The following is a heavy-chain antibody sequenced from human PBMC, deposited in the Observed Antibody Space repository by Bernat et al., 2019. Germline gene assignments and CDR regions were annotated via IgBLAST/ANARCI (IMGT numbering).Heavy chain of an antibody. V-gene: IGHV3-23*01. CDR3: AKDRRVVTAVGRRSFDY. Sequence: EVQLLESGGGLVQPGGSLRLSCAASGFTFSSYAMSWVRQAPGKGLEWVSTISGSGDSTYYADSVKGRFTISRDNSKNTLYLQMNSLRAEDTAVYYCAKDRRVVTAVGRRSFDYWGQGSLVTVSS. CDR2: ISGSGDST. CDR1: GFTFSSYA. J-gene: IGHJ4*02. D-gene: IGHD2-21*02.